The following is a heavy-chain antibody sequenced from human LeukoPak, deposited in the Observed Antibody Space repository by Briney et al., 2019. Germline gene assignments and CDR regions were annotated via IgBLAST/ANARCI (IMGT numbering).Heavy chain of an antibody. V-gene: IGHV1-18*01. J-gene: IGHJ4*02. CDR1: GYTFTSYG. CDR2: ISDYSGNP. CDR3: TRDHCSGDNCPSFDY. D-gene: IGHD2-15*01. Sequence: ASVKVSCKASGYTFTSYGISWVRQAPGQGLEWMGWISDYSGNPNYAQKFQGRVTMTTDTSTSTAYMDLRSLRSDDTAVYYCTRDHCSGDNCPSFDYWGQGTLVTVSS.